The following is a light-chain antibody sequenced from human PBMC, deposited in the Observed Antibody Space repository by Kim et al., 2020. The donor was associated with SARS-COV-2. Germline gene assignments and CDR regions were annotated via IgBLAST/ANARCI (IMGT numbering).Light chain of an antibody. V-gene: IGKV1-9*01. CDR1: QGINSF. Sequence: SASGGERVTISRRASQGINSFLVWYQQNPGRAPNLLIYGASTLQSGVPSRFSGSGFGTDFTLTISSLQPEDFATYYCQHIYDSPLTFGGGTKLEI. CDR3: QHIYDSPLT. J-gene: IGKJ4*01. CDR2: GAS.